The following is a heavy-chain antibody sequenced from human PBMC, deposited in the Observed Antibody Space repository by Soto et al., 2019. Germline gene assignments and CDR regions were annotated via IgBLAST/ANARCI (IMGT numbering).Heavy chain of an antibody. Sequence: SETLCVTCTVSGGPISSSSFYWGWIRQAPGKGLEWLATIYYTGYTYHNPSLKSHVTISVDTSKDQFSLKLTSVTAADTALYYCARSAIAPHWLFALRGRRTLVIVSS. J-gene: IGHJ2*01. V-gene: IGHV4-39*01. CDR2: IYYTGYT. CDR3: ARSAIAPHWLFAL. D-gene: IGHD5-18*01. CDR1: GGPISSSSFY.